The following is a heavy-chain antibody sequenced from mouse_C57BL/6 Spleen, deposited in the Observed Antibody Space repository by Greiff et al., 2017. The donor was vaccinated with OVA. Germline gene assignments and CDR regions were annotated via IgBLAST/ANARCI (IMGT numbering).Heavy chain of an antibody. CDR3: ARDGYGSSYGFAY. CDR1: GYSITSGYY. Sequence: EVKLMESGPGLVKPSQSLSLTCSVSGYSITSGYYWNWIRQFPGNKLEWMGYISYDGSNNYNPSLKNRISITRDTSKNQFFLKLNSVTTEDTATYYCARDGYGSSYGFAYWGQGTLVTVSA. CDR2: ISYDGSN. J-gene: IGHJ3*01. D-gene: IGHD1-1*01. V-gene: IGHV3-6*01.